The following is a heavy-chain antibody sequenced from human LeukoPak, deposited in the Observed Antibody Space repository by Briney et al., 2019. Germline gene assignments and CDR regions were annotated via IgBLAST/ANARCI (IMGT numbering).Heavy chain of an antibody. D-gene: IGHD3-10*01. CDR2: ISSSGGDT. CDR3: AKVPGSYYVGFDY. V-gene: IGHV3-23*01. CDR1: GFTFSSYG. J-gene: IGHJ4*02. Sequence: GGSLRLSCAASGFTFSSYGMHWVRQAPGKGLEWASGISSSGGDTYHADSVKGRFTISRDNSKNTLYLQMNSLRAEDTGVYYCAKVPGSYYVGFDYWGQGILVTVSS.